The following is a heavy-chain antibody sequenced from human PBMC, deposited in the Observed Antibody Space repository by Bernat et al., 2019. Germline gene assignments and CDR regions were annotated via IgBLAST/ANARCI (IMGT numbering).Heavy chain of an antibody. CDR3: RGYTGGYIFDS. J-gene: IGHJ4*02. CDR1: GGPISSSGYY. CDR2: VFYSGST. V-gene: IGHV4-39*01. Sequence: QLQLQESGPGLVKPSETLSLTCTVSGGPISSSGYYWGWIRQPPGKGLEWIGSVFYSGSTYYNPSLKSRVTISVDTSKNQFSLKLGSVTAADTTVYYCRGYTGGYIFDSWGQGTLVTVSS. D-gene: IGHD1-26*01.